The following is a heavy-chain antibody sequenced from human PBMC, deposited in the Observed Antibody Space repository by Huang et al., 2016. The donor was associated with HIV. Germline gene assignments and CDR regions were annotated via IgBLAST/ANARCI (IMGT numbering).Heavy chain of an antibody. CDR1: GGSFSGYS. J-gene: IGHJ5*02. Sequence: VQLQQWGAGLLKPSETQSLTCSVYGGSFSGYSWNWIRQSPGKGPEWSGQSNHSGSPDANPSLKSRVTISIDTSKNQFSLKLKSVTAAATAIYYCAREVMISFGGPFDPWGHGNLVTVSS. CDR3: AREVMISFGGPFDP. D-gene: IGHD3-16*01. V-gene: IGHV4-34*01. CDR2: SNHSGSP.